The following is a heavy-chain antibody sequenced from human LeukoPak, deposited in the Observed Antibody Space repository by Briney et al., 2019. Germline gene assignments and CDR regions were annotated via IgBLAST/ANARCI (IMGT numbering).Heavy chain of an antibody. V-gene: IGHV4-59*08. CDR1: GDSISSYY. Sequence: SETLSLTCTVSGDSISSYYWSWIRHPPGKGLKWIGYIYYSGSTNYNPSLKSRVTISVDTSKNQFSLKLSSVTAADTAVYFCARSERIIMILGGAFDVWGQGTMVTVSS. J-gene: IGHJ3*01. CDR3: ARSERIIMILGGAFDV. CDR2: IYYSGST. D-gene: IGHD3-22*01.